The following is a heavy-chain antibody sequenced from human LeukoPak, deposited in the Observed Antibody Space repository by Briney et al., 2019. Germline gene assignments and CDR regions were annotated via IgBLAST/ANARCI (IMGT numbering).Heavy chain of an antibody. J-gene: IGHJ4*02. D-gene: IGHD6-19*01. CDR1: GYTFTSYY. V-gene: IGHV1-2*02. CDR3: ARSSGWKYNIDY. CDR2: INPNSGGT. Sequence: ASVTVSCKASGYTFTSYYMHWVRQAPGQGLEWMGWINPNSGGTNYAQKFQGRVTMTRDTSISTAYMELSRLRSDDTAMYYCARSSGWKYNIDYWGQGTLVTLSS.